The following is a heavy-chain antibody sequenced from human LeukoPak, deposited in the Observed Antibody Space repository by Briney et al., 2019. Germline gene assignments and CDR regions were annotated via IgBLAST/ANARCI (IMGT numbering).Heavy chain of an antibody. CDR3: ARGQQLVRNAFDI. J-gene: IGHJ3*02. CDR2: IYHSGST. D-gene: IGHD6-13*01. V-gene: IGHV4-30-2*01. CDR1: GGSISSGGYY. Sequence: SQTLSLTCTVSGGSISSGGYYWSWIRQPPGKGLEWIGYIYHSGSTYYNPSLKSRVTISVDRSKNQFSLKLSSVTAADTAVYYCARGQQLVRNAFDIWGQGIMVTVSS.